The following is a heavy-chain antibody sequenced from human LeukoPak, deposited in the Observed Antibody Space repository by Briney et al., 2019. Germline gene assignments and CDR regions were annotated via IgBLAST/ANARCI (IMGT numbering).Heavy chain of an antibody. CDR2: IYYSGDT. D-gene: IGHD3-22*01. CDR1: GGSISSSY. Sequence: SETLSLTCTVSGGSISSSYWSWIRQPPGKGLECIGYIYYSGDTNYNPSLKSRVSMSLATSKNHLSLKLSSVTAADTAVYYCARHYNYDSGGDSFDFWGQGTLVAVSS. CDR3: ARHYNYDSGGDSFDF. J-gene: IGHJ4*02. V-gene: IGHV4-59*08.